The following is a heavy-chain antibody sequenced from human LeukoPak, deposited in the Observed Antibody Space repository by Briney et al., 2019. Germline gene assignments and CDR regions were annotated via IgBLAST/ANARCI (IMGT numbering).Heavy chain of an antibody. J-gene: IGHJ4*02. Sequence: PGGSLRLSCAASGFTITTNYMNWVRQAPGKGLEWVSDIYSGGSTYYADSVKGRFTISRDNSKNTLYLQMNSLRAEDTAVYYCVSAIHLWPWYDYWGQGTLVTVSS. D-gene: IGHD5-18*01. CDR2: IYSGGST. V-gene: IGHV3-66*01. CDR1: GFTITTNY. CDR3: VSAIHLWPWYDY.